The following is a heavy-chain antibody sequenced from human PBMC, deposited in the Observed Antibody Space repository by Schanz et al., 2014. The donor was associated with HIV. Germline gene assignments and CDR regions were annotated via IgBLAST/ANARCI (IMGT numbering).Heavy chain of an antibody. CDR1: GGSISSEGSF. D-gene: IGHD3-22*01. CDR2: TYYRGST. V-gene: IGHV4-31*03. J-gene: IGHJ4*02. Sequence: EQLQESGPGLVKPSQTLSLTCTVSGGSISSEGSFWSWVRQHPGKGLEWIGYTYYRGSTYYNPSLKSRLTISLDTSKNQFSLNLSSVTAADTAVYYCAANYYDTSGCDYWGQGTLVTVSS. CDR3: AANYYDTSGCDY.